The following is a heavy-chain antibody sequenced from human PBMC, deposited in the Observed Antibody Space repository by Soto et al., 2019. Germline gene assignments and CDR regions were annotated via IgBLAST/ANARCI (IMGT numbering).Heavy chain of an antibody. CDR1: GFTFSSYA. CDR2: ISGSGGST. J-gene: IGHJ4*02. CDR3: AKSYYGSGSCYFGY. Sequence: GGSLRLSCAASGFTFSSYAMSWVRQAPGKGLEWVSAISGSGGSTYYADSVKGRFTISRDHSKNTLYLQMNRLRAEDTAVYYCAKSYYGSGSCYFGYLGQGALGPGSS. V-gene: IGHV3-23*01. D-gene: IGHD3-10*01.